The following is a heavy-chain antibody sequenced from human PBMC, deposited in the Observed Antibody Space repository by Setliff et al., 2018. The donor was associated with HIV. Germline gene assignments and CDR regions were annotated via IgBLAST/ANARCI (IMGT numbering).Heavy chain of an antibody. CDR1: GVSVNDYY. CDR3: ARDRDRKDTTYVRFDY. J-gene: IGHJ4*02. Sequence: PSETLSLTCSVSGVSVNDYYWSWIRQPAGKGLEWIGRLYSGGTTNYNPSLKSRLTMSVDTSNNKFPLKLNSVTAADTAVYYCARDRDRKDTTYVRFDYWGQGILVTVSS. D-gene: IGHD4-17*01. V-gene: IGHV4-4*07. CDR2: LYSGGTT.